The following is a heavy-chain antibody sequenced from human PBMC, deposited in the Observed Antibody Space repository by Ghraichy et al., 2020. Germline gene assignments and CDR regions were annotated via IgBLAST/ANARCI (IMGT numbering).Heavy chain of an antibody. CDR1: GGSISSSSYY. Sequence: SETLSLTCTVSGGSISSSSYYWGWIRQPPGKGLEWIGSIYYSGSTYYNPSLKSRVTISVDTSKNQFSLKLSSVTAADTAVYYCARLPPLLATINRGSNWDDAFDIWGQGTMVTVSS. V-gene: IGHV4-39*01. J-gene: IGHJ3*02. CDR2: IYYSGST. D-gene: IGHD5-24*01. CDR3: ARLPPLLATINRGSNWDDAFDI.